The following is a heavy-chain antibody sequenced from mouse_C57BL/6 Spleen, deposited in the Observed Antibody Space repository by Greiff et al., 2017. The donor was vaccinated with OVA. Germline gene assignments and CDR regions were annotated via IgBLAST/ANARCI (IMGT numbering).Heavy chain of an antibody. CDR1: GFTFSSYA. CDR2: ISDGGSYT. Sequence: EVHLVESGGGLVKPGGSLKLSCAASGFTFSSYAMSWVRQTPEKRLEWVATISDGGSYTYYPDNVKGRFTISRDNAKNNLYLQMSHLKSEDTAMYYCARDLWGGNYYAMDYWGQGTSVTVSS. CDR3: ARDLWGGNYYAMDY. D-gene: IGHD2-1*01. J-gene: IGHJ4*01. V-gene: IGHV5-4*01.